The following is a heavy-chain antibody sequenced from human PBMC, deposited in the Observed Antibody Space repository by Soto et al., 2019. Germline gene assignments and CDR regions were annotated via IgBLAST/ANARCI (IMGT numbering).Heavy chain of an antibody. V-gene: IGHV6-1*01. CDR1: GDRVFSSTAA. J-gene: IGHJ4*02. CDR2: TYYRSKWYY. Sequence: PSQTLSLTGAISGDRVFSSTAAWNWIRQSPSRGLEWLGRTYYRSKWYYDYAVSVKSRITISPDTSKNQFSLHLNSVSPEDTALYYCAXDNSHPPASFXSWGQGTLVXVS. CDR3: AXDNSHPPASFXS.